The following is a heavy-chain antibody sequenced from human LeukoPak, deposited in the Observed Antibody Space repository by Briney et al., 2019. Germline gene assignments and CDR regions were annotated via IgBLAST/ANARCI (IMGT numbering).Heavy chain of an antibody. D-gene: IGHD1-7*01. CDR3: ARADNWNYNYFDY. CDR1: GGTFISYA. Sequence: SVKVSCKASGGTFISYAISWVRQAPGQGLEWMGGIIPIFGTANYAQKFQGRVTITADKSTSTAYMELSSLRSEDTAVYYCARADNWNYNYFDYWGQGTLVTVSS. CDR2: IIPIFGTA. J-gene: IGHJ4*02. V-gene: IGHV1-69*06.